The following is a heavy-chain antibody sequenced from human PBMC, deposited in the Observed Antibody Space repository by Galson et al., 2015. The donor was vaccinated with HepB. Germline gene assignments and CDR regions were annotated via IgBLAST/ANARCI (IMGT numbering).Heavy chain of an antibody. CDR1: GDSVSSNSAA. V-gene: IGHV6-1*01. Sequence: CAISGDSVSSNSAAWNWIRQSPSRGLEWLGRTYYRSKWYNDYAVSVKSRITINPDTSKNQFSLQLNSVAPEDTAVYYCARVALIAAAGTVWFDPWGQGTRVTVSS. CDR3: ARVALIAAAGTVWFDP. J-gene: IGHJ5*02. D-gene: IGHD6-13*01. CDR2: TYYRSKWYN.